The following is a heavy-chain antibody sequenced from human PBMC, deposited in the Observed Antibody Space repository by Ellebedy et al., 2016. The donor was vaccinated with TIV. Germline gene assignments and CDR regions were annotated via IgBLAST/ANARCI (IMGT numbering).Heavy chain of an antibody. CDR2: ISTSSSYI. CDR3: ARARSGYDQAHHFDY. Sequence: GESLKISCAASGFTFSSYSMNWVRQAPGKGLAWVSSISTSSSYIYYADSVKGRFTISRDNAKNSLFLQMTSLRAEDTAVYYCARARSGYDQAHHFDYWGQGTLVTVSS. CDR1: GFTFSSYS. D-gene: IGHD5-12*01. V-gene: IGHV3-21*01. J-gene: IGHJ4*02.